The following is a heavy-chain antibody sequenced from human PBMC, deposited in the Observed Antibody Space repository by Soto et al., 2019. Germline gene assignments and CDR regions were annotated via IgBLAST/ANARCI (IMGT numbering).Heavy chain of an antibody. CDR2: IYNSGSP. V-gene: IGHV4-39*01. Sequence: SETLSLTCTVSRGSIRSGSFFWGWIRQPPGKGLEWIGTIYNSGSPCYNRSLKSRVTISLDTSTNQVSLKLSSVTAADTAVYYCARHKGHMIFGVVTGYYGLDVWGQGTTVTVSS. D-gene: IGHD3-3*01. CDR3: ARHKGHMIFGVVTGYYGLDV. CDR1: RGSIRSGSFF. J-gene: IGHJ6*02.